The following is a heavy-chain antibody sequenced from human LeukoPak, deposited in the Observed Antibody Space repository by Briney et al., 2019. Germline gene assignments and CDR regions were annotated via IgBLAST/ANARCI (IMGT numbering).Heavy chain of an antibody. CDR2: ISGSGCST. V-gene: IGHV3-23*01. CDR1: GFTFSSYA. D-gene: IGHD3-3*01. J-gene: IGHJ4*02. Sequence: PGGSLRLSCAASGFTFSSYAMSWVRQAPGKGLEWVSAISGSGCSTYYADSVKGRFTISRDNSKNTLYLQMNSLRAEDTAVYYCAMTSSTYYDFWSGYYFDYWGQGTLVTVSS. CDR3: AMTSSTYYDFWSGYYFDY.